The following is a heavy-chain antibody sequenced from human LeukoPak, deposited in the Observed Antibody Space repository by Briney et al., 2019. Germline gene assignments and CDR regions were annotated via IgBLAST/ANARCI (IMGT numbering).Heavy chain of an antibody. D-gene: IGHD6-19*01. CDR2: IYYSGST. J-gene: IGHJ6*03. CDR3: ARGGTYSSGWYVYYYYYMDV. Sequence: SETLSLTCTVSGGSISSSSYYWGWIRQPPGKGLEWIGSIYYSGSTYYNPSLKSRVTISVDTSKNQFSLKLSSVTAADTAVYYCARGGTYSSGWYVYYYYYMDVWGKGTTVTVSS. CDR1: GGSISSSSYY. V-gene: IGHV4-39*07.